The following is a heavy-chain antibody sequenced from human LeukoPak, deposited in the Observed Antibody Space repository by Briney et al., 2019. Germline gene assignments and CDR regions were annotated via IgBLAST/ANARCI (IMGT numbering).Heavy chain of an antibody. CDR1: GASMSIYY. J-gene: IGHJ4*02. CDR2: IYYSGST. Sequence: PSETLSLTCNVSGASMSIYYWSWFRQPPGKGLEWITYIYYSGSTKNNPSLTSRVTASLDMSRTQCSLNLSPATAADTAVYYCAEHRRSWETSIDQWGQETWVIVAA. CDR3: AEHRRSWETSIDQ. V-gene: IGHV4-59*01. D-gene: IGHD1-26*01.